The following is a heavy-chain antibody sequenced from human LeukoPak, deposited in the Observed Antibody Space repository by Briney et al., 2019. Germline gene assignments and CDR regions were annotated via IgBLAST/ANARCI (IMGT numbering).Heavy chain of an antibody. CDR1: GFTFDDYA. D-gene: IGHD3-3*01. CDR2: ISWNSGSI. Sequence: PGGSLRLSCAASGFTFDDYAMHWVRQAPGKGLEWVSGISWNSGSIGYADSVKGRFTISRDNAKNSLYLQMNSLRAEDTAVYYCARAVGTDYDFWSGYPNWFDPWGQGTLVTVSS. CDR3: ARAVGTDYDFWSGYPNWFDP. V-gene: IGHV3-9*01. J-gene: IGHJ5*02.